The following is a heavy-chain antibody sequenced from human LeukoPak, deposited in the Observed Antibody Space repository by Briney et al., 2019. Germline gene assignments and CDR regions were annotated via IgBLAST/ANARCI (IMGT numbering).Heavy chain of an antibody. CDR1: GFTFSSYA. V-gene: IGHV3-30*04. CDR3: ASSVNCSSTSCPRGVLRYFDWPIDY. Sequence: GGSLRLSCAASGFTFSSYAMHWVRQAPGKGLEGVAVISYDGSNKYYADSVKGRFTISRDNSKNTLYLQMNSLRAEDTAVYYCASSVNCSSTSCPRGVLRYFDWPIDYWGQGTLVTVSS. J-gene: IGHJ4*02. D-gene: IGHD3-9*01. CDR2: ISYDGSNK.